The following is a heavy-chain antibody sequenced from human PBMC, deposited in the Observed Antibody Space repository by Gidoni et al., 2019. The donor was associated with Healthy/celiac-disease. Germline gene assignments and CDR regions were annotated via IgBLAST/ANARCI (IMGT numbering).Heavy chain of an antibody. CDR3: AHSDYDILTGYFMIDY. Sequence: QITLKESGPTLVKPTQTLTLTCTFSGFSLSTSGVGVGWIRQPPGKALEWLALIYWNDDKRYSPSLKSRLTITKDTSKNQVVLTMTNMDPVDTATYYCAHSDYDILTGYFMIDYWGQGTLVTVSS. J-gene: IGHJ4*02. CDR1: GFSLSTSGVG. CDR2: IYWNDDK. V-gene: IGHV2-5*01. D-gene: IGHD3-9*01.